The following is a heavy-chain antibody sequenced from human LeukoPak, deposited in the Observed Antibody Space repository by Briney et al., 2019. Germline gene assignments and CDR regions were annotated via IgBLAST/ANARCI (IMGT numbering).Heavy chain of an antibody. CDR2: IKSDGSEK. V-gene: IGHV3-7*02. J-gene: IGHJ4*02. D-gene: IGHD6-6*01. CDR3: AKLSEYSFDS. CDR1: GFTFAGYW. Sequence: QPGGSLRPSCTASGFTFAGYWMTWVRHPPGKGLEWVANIKSDGSEKYYVDSVKGRFTVSRDNTKNSLSPQLNSLRAEDTAVYYCAKLSEYSFDSRGQGTQVTVSS.